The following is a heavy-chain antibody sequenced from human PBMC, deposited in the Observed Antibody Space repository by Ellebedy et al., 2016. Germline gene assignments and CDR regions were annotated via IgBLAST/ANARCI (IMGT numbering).Heavy chain of an antibody. V-gene: IGHV4-59*12. J-gene: IGHJ4*02. Sequence: SETLSLXXTVSGGSISSYYWSWIRQPPGKGLEWIGYIYYSGSTNYNPSLKSRVTISVDTSKNQFSLKLSSVTAADTAVYYCARVLPSIAAAGCLDYWGQGTLVTVSS. CDR3: ARVLPSIAAAGCLDY. D-gene: IGHD6-13*01. CDR2: IYYSGST. CDR1: GGSISSYY.